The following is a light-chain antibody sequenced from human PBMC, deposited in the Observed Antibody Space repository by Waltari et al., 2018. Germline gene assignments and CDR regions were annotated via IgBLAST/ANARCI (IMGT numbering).Light chain of an antibody. CDR1: SSDIGGYDY. J-gene: IGLJ2*01. Sequence: QSALTQPASVSGSPGQSITISCTGTSSDIGGYDYASWYQQHPARAPQLIITDASKRPPGVSVRCPGSKSGNPASLTISGLQAEDEADYYCSSYTRVSASVVFGGGTKLTVL. V-gene: IGLV2-14*01. CDR3: SSYTRVSASVV. CDR2: DAS.